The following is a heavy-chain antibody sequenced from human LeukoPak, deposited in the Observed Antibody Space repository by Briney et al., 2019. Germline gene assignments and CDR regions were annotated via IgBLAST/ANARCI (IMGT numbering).Heavy chain of an antibody. CDR1: GGTFSSYA. D-gene: IGHD1-1*01. CDR2: IIPIFGTA. Sequence: SVKVSCKAPGGTFSSYAISWVRQAPGQGLEWMGGIIPIFGTANYAQKFQGRVTITADKSTSTAYMELSSLRSEDTAVYYCARGTELYYFDYWGQGTLVTVSS. CDR3: ARGTELYYFDY. J-gene: IGHJ4*02. V-gene: IGHV1-69*06.